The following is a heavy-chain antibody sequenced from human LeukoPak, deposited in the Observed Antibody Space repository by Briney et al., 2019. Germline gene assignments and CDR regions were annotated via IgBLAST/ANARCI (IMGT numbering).Heavy chain of an antibody. V-gene: IGHV4-38-2*02. Sequence: PSETLSLTCTVSGYSISSGYYWGWIRQPPGKGLEWIGSIYHSGSTYYNPSLKSRVTISVDTSKNQFSLKLSSVTAADTAVYYCARATTTPYAHLSDYWGQGTLVTVSS. D-gene: IGHD1-1*01. CDR2: IYHSGST. CDR1: GYSISSGYY. J-gene: IGHJ4*02. CDR3: ARATTTPYAHLSDY.